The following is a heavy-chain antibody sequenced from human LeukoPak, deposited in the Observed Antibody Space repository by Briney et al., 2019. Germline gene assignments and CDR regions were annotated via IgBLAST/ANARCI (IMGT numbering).Heavy chain of an antibody. J-gene: IGHJ4*02. D-gene: IGHD4-17*01. Sequence: SQTLSLTCAVSGGSISSGGYSWSWIRQPPGKGLEWIGYIYQSGSTYYNPSLKSRVTISVDRSKNQFSLKLSSVTAADTAVYYCDRARVQGDYLYYFDYWGQGTLVTVSS. V-gene: IGHV4-30-2*01. CDR1: GGSISSGGYS. CDR3: DRARVQGDYLYYFDY. CDR2: IYQSGST.